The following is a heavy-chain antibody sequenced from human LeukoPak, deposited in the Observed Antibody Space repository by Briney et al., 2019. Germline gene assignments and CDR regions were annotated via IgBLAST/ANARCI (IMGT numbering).Heavy chain of an antibody. CDR1: GGSISSSSYY. CDR3: ARGDCSGGRCYLFDY. J-gene: IGHJ4*02. V-gene: IGHV4-39*01. CDR2: IYYSGST. Sequence: SETLSLTCTVSGGSISSSSYYWGWIRQPPGKGLEWIGSIYYSGSTYYNPSLKSRVTISVDTSKNQFSLKLSPVTAADTAVYYCARGDCSGGRCYLFDYWGQGALVTVSS. D-gene: IGHD2-15*01.